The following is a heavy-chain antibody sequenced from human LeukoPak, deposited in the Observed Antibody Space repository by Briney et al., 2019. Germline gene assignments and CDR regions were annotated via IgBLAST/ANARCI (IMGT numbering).Heavy chain of an antibody. J-gene: IGHJ4*02. CDR1: GGSISSSSYY. CDR2: IYYSGST. D-gene: IGHD6-13*01. CDR3: ARFNPAAGSFCFDY. Sequence: SETLSLTCTVSGGSISSSSYYWGWIRQLPGKGLEWIGNIYYSGSTYYNPSLKSRVTISVDTSKKQFSLKLGSVTAADTAVFYCARFNPAAGSFCFDYWGQGTLVTVSS. V-gene: IGHV4-39*01.